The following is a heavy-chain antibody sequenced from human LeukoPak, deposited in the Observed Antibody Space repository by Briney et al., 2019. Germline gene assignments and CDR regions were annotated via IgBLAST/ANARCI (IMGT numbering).Heavy chain of an antibody. Sequence: GGSLRLSCAASGFTFSSYSMNWVRQAPGKGLEWVSSISSSSSYIYYADSAKGRFTISRDNAKNPLYLQMNSLRAEDTAVYYCARGSPVSGDYWGQGTLVTVSS. CDR3: ARGSPVSGDY. J-gene: IGHJ4*02. D-gene: IGHD1-26*01. CDR2: ISSSSSYI. V-gene: IGHV3-21*01. CDR1: GFTFSSYS.